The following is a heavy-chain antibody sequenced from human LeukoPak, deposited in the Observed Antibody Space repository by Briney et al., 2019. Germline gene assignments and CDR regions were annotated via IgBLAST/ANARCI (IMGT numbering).Heavy chain of an antibody. D-gene: IGHD3-9*01. J-gene: IGHJ4*02. Sequence: ASVKVSCKASGYTFTGYYMHWVRQAPGQGLEWMGWINPNSGGTNYAQKFQGRVTMTRDTSISTAYMELSSLRSDDTAVYYCARERDILTGYYDYWGQGTLVTVSS. CDR1: GYTFTGYY. CDR2: INPNSGGT. CDR3: ARERDILTGYYDY. V-gene: IGHV1-2*02.